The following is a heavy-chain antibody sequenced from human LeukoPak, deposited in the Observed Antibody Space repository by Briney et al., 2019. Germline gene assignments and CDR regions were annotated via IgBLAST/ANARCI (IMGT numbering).Heavy chain of an antibody. V-gene: IGHV3-74*01. CDR1: GFSFIEYW. J-gene: IGHJ4*02. D-gene: IGHD3-16*01. Sequence: GALRLSCAASGFSFIEYWMSWVRQAPGKGLMWVSRLASDESNKIYADSVKGRFTISRDNAKNTLYLQMNSLRVEDTGIYYCARDAGWGRLDSWGQGALVTVSS. CDR3: ARDAGWGRLDS. CDR2: LASDESNK.